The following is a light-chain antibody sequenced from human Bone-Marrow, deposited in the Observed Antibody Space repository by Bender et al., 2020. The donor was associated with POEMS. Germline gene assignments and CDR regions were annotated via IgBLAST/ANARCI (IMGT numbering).Light chain of an antibody. CDR1: RSDIGAYNL. V-gene: IGLV2-23*02. CDR2: DVN. Sequence: QSALTQPASVSGSPGQSISISCTGTRSDIGAYNLVSWYQQHPGKAPKLIIYDVNKRPSGVSDRFSGSKSGNTASLTISGLQAEDEADYYCCSYAGTHTFVFGPGTKVTVL. J-gene: IGLJ1*01. CDR3: CSYAGTHTFV.